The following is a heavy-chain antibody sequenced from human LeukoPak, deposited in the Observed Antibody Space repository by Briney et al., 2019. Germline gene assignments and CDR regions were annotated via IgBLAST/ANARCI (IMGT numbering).Heavy chain of an antibody. CDR1: GFTFSSHG. J-gene: IGHJ4*02. CDR2: IRYDGSNK. V-gene: IGHV3-30*02. Sequence: GGSLRLSCAASGFTFSSHGMHWVRQAPGKGLEWVAFIRYDGSNKYYADSVKGRFTISRDNSKNTLYLQMNSLRAEDTAVYYCAKADDYVWGSYIDYWGQGTLLTVSS. CDR3: AKADDYVWGSYIDY. D-gene: IGHD3-16*01.